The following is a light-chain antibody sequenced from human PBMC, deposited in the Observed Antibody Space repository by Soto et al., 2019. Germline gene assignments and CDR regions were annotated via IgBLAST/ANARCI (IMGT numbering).Light chain of an antibody. CDR3: GTWDSSLSAGPYV. J-gene: IGLJ1*01. Sequence: QSVLTQPPSVSAAPGQKVTISCSGSSSNIGNNYVSWYQQLPGTAPKLLIYDNNKRPSGIPDRFSGSKSGTSATLGITVLQTGDEADYYCGTWDSSLSAGPYVFGTGTQLTVL. CDR1: SSNIGNNY. CDR2: DNN. V-gene: IGLV1-51*01.